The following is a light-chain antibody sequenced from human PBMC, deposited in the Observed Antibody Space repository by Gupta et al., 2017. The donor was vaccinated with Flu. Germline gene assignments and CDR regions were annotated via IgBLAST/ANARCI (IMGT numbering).Light chain of an antibody. CDR1: ALPKKS. CDR2: EDS. CDR3: YSTDSSGNHGV. Sequence: SYELTQPPTVSVSPGQTARITCSGAALPKKSAYWYQQKSGQAPVLVIYEDSKRPSGIPERFSGSSSGTMATLTISGAQVEDEADYYCYSTDSSGNHGVFGTGTKVTVL. V-gene: IGLV3-10*01. J-gene: IGLJ1*01.